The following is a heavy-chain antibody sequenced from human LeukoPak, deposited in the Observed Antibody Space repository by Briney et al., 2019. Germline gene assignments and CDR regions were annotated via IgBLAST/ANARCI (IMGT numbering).Heavy chain of an antibody. D-gene: IGHD3-3*01. V-gene: IGHV3-23*01. Sequence: GGSLRLSCAASGFTFSTFSMSWVRQASGKGLEWVSTISDSGGITDYADSVKGRFTVSRDNSKNTLYLQMNSLRAEDTAVYYCATSPVDYDFWSGYYFDYWGQGTLVTVSS. CDR3: ATSPVDYDFWSGYYFDY. CDR2: ISDSGGIT. CDR1: GFTFSTFS. J-gene: IGHJ4*02.